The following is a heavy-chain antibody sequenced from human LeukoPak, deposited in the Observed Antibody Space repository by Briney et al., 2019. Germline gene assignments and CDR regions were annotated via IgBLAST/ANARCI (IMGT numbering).Heavy chain of an antibody. CDR3: ARDLVPVEGLRYFDWLSGGFDY. D-gene: IGHD3-9*01. CDR2: VYYSGNT. CDR1: GGSISSSSYY. V-gene: IGHV4-39*02. J-gene: IGHJ4*02. Sequence: SETLSLTCTVSGGSISSSSYYWGWIRQPPGKGLEWIGSVYYSGNTYYYPSLKSRVTISIDTSKNQFSLRLTSVTAPDTAVYYCARDLVPVEGLRYFDWLSGGFDYWGQGTLVTVSS.